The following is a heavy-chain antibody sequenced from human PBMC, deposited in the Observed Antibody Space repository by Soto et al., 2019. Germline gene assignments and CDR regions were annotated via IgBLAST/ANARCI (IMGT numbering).Heavy chain of an antibody. CDR2: MFYSGST. D-gene: IGHD2-2*01. Sequence: QVQLQESGPGLVKLSQTLSLTCTVSGASISSGGYYWSWIRQHPGKGLEWIGYMFYSGSTYYNPSLKSRVTMSLDTSKNQFSLKLSSVTAADTAVYYCARLGYRSNTDCGPVGPWGQGILATVSS. V-gene: IGHV4-31*03. J-gene: IGHJ5*02. CDR1: GASISSGGYY. CDR3: ARLGYRSNTDCGPVGP.